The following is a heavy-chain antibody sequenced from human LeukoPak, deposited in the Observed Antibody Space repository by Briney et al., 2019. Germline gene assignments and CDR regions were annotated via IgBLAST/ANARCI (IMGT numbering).Heavy chain of an antibody. D-gene: IGHD2-2*01. CDR3: ARDMGYCSSTSCPRFQH. CDR2: IKQDGSEK. V-gene: IGHV3-7*01. Sequence: GGSLRLSCAASGFTFSSYAMHWVRQAPGKGLEWVANIKQDGSEKYYVDSVKGRFTISRDNAKNSLYLQMNSLRAEDTAVYYCARDMGYCSSTSCPRFQHWGQGTLVTVSS. J-gene: IGHJ1*01. CDR1: GFTFSSYA.